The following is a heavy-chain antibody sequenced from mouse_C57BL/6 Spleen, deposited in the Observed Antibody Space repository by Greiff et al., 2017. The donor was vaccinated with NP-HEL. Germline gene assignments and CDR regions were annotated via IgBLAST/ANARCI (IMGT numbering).Heavy chain of an antibody. V-gene: IGHV5-16*01. CDR2: INYDGSST. CDR1: GFTFSDYY. D-gene: IGHD2-3*01. Sequence: DVQLVESEGGLVQPGSSMKLSCTASGFTFSDYYMAWVRQVPEKGLEWVANINYDGSSTYYLDFLKSRFIISRDNAKNILYLQMSSLKSEDTATYYCARGIYDGYYVWYFDVWGTGTTVTVSS. CDR3: ARGIYDGYYVWYFDV. J-gene: IGHJ1*03.